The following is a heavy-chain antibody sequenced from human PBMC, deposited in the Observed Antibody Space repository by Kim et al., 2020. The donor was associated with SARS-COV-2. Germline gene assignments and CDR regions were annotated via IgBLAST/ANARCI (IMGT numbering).Heavy chain of an antibody. D-gene: IGHD1-26*01. J-gene: IGHJ4*02. Sequence: SETLSLTCTVSGGSISSSSYYWGWIRQPPGKGLEWIGSIYYSGSTYYNPSLKSRVTISVDTSKNQFSLKLSSVTAADMAVYYCARHYSEWESVIQLRVGGSYHFDYWGQGTLVTVSS. V-gene: IGHV4-39*01. CDR3: ARHYSEWESVIQLRVGGSYHFDY. CDR2: IYYSGST. CDR1: GGSISSSSYY.